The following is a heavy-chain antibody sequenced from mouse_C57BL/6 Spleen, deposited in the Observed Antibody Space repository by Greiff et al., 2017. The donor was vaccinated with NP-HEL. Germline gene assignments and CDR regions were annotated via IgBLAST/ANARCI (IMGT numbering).Heavy chain of an antibody. CDR1: GYTFTSYW. J-gene: IGHJ2*01. CDR3: ARSMVLRRKLDY. D-gene: IGHD2-4*01. Sequence: QVQLQQPGAELVRPGTSVKLSCKASGYTFTSYWMHWVKQRPGQGLEWIGVIDPSDSYTNYNQKFKGKATLTVDTSSSTADMQLSSLTSEDSAVYYCARSMVLRRKLDYWGQGTTLTVSS. V-gene: IGHV1-59*01. CDR2: IDPSDSYT.